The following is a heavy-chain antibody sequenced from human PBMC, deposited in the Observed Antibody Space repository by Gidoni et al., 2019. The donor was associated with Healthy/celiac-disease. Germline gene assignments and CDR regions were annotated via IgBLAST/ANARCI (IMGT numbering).Heavy chain of an antibody. Sequence: QVQLQQWGAGLLKPSETLSLTCAVYGGSFSGYYWSWIRQPPGKGLEWIGEINHSGRTNYNPSLKSRVTISVDTSKNQFSLKLSSVTAADTAVYYCARSGFSYGWKRNWFDPWGQGTLVTVSS. J-gene: IGHJ5*02. CDR2: INHSGRT. CDR1: GGSFSGYY. V-gene: IGHV4-34*01. D-gene: IGHD5-18*01. CDR3: ARSGFSYGWKRNWFDP.